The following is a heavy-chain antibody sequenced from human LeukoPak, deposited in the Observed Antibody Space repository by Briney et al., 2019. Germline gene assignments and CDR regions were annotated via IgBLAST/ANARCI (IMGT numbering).Heavy chain of an antibody. CDR2: IYYSGST. CDR3: ARGKSFDY. CDR1: GGSISSSSDY. J-gene: IGHJ4*02. V-gene: IGHV4-39*07. Sequence: SETLSLTCTVSGGSISSSSDYWGWIRQPPGKGLEWIGSIYYSGSTYYNPSLKSRVTISVDTSKNQFSLKLSSVTAADTAVYYCARGKSFDYWGQGTLVTVSS.